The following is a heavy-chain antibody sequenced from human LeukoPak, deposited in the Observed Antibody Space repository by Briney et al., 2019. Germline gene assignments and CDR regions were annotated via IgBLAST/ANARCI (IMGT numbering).Heavy chain of an antibody. CDR3: AKPGDDYGDSGYFDY. CDR2: ISGSGGST. D-gene: IGHD4-17*01. J-gene: IGHJ4*02. Sequence: GGSLRLSCAASGFTFSSYAMSWVRQAPGKGLEWVSAISGSGGSTYYADSVKGRFTISRDNSKNTLYLQMNSLRAEDTAVYYCAKPGDDYGDSGYFDYWGQGTLVTVSS. CDR1: GFTFSSYA. V-gene: IGHV3-23*01.